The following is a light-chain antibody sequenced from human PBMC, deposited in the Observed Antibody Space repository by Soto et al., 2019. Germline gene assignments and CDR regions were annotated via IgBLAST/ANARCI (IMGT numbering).Light chain of an antibody. CDR2: SAS. V-gene: IGKV3-20*01. CDR1: QSVTSNY. CDR3: QQYSASPRT. Sequence: EGVLTQSPGTLSLSPGERGTLSCRASQSVTSNYLAWYHQKPGQPPRLLIHSASTRAPGIPDRFSASRAGTDFTLTISRLEPEDSAVYYCQQYSASPRTFGPGTKVDIK. J-gene: IGKJ3*01.